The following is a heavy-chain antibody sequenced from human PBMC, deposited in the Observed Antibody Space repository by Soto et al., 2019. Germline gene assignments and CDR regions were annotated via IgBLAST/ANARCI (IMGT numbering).Heavy chain of an antibody. Sequence: SVKVSCKASGGTFSSYTISWVRQAPGQGLEWMGRIIPILGIANYAQKFQGRVTITADKSTSTAYMELSSLRSEDTAVYYCARGHTAMAGDYYYYGMDVWGQGTTVTVSS. V-gene: IGHV1-69*02. CDR2: IIPILGIA. CDR3: ARGHTAMAGDYYYYGMDV. J-gene: IGHJ6*02. D-gene: IGHD5-18*01. CDR1: GGTFSSYT.